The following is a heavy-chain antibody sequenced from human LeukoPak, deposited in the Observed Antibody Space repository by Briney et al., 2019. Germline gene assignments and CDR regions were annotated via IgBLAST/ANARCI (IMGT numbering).Heavy chain of an antibody. CDR3: ARVVVVPAAIFSDY. J-gene: IGHJ4*02. CDR1: GFTFSSYS. D-gene: IGHD2-2*01. Sequence: GGSLRLSCAASGFTFSSYSMNWVRQAPGKGLEGVSYISSSSSTIYYADSVKGRFTISRDNAKNSLYLQMNSLRAEDTAVYYCARVVVVPAAIFSDYWGQGTLVTVSS. CDR2: ISSSSSTI. V-gene: IGHV3-48*01.